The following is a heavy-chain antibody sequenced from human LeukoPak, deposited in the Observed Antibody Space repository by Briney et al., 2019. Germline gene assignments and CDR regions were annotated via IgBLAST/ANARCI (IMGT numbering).Heavy chain of an antibody. J-gene: IGHJ4*02. V-gene: IGHV3-23*01. D-gene: IGHD6-19*01. CDR2: ISGGGGST. CDR3: AKRSESGIAVAGYFDY. Sequence: GGSLRLSCAASGFTFSSYAMSWVRQAPGKGLEWVSAISGGGGSTYYADSVKGRFTISRDNSKNTLYLQMNSLRAEDTAVYYCAKRSESGIAVAGYFDYWGQGTLVTVSS. CDR1: GFTFSSYA.